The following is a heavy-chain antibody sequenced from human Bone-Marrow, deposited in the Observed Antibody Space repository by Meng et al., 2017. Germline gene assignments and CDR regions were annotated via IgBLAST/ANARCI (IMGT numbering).Heavy chain of an antibody. CDR2: INPNSGGT. J-gene: IGHJ4*02. Sequence: QVQSGQLGAEVKTPGAPMKVSCTASGYTFTGYYMHWVRQAPGQGLEWMGRINPNSGGTNYAQKFQGRVTMTRDTSISTAYMELSRLRSDDTAVYYCANWNDGLLNYWGQGTLVTVSS. D-gene: IGHD1-1*01. CDR3: ANWNDGLLNY. CDR1: GYTFTGYY. V-gene: IGHV1-2*06.